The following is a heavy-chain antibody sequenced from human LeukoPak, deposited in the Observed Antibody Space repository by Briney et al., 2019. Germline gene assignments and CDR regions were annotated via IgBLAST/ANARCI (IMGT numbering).Heavy chain of an antibody. CDR3: ARLRNVGGNPHPFNV. Sequence: GGSLRLSCAASGFSFIDYSMNWVRQAPGKGLEWVSSITSTGRYIFYADSLKGRFTISRDNAKKSLYLQMNSLRAEDTAVYYCARLRNVGGNPHPFNVWGQGTTVTVSS. CDR2: ITSTGRYI. V-gene: IGHV3-21*01. D-gene: IGHD4-23*01. CDR1: GFSFIDYS. J-gene: IGHJ3*01.